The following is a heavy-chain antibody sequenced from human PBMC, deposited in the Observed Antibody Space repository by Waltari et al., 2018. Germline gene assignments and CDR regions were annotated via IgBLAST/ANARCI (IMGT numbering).Heavy chain of an antibody. J-gene: IGHJ4*02. D-gene: IGHD6-19*01. CDR2: INAGNGNT. Sequence: QVQLVQSGAEVKKPGASVKVSCKASGYTFTSYAMHWVRQAPGQRLEWMAGINAGNGNTKYSQKFQGRGTITRDTSASTAYMELSSLRSEDTAVYYCARSLGTGYSSGWYNFDYWGQGTLVTVSS. CDR1: GYTFTSYA. V-gene: IGHV1-3*01. CDR3: ARSLGTGYSSGWYNFDY.